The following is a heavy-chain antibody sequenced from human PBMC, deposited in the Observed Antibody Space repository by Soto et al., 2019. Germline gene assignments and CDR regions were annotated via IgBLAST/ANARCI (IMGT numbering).Heavy chain of an antibody. CDR2: IYDSGST. D-gene: IGHD3-22*01. Sequence: PSETLSLTCTVSGGSISSGGYYWSWIRQHPGKGLEWIGYIYDSGSTYYNPSLKSRVTISVDTSKNQFSLKLSSVTAADTAVYYCASIYDSSGYYYGNNWFDPWGQGTLVTVSS. J-gene: IGHJ5*02. V-gene: IGHV4-31*03. CDR3: ASIYDSSGYYYGNNWFDP. CDR1: GGSISSGGYY.